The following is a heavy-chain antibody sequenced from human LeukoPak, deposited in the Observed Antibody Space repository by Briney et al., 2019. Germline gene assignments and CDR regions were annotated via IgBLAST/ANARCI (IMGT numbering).Heavy chain of an antibody. J-gene: IGHJ4*02. Sequence: GGSLRLSCAASGFTFSSYAMSWVRQAPGKGLELVSAISGSGGSTYYADSVKGRFTISRDNAKNTLYLQMNSLRAEDTAVYYCASIPPDSATADYWGQGTLVTVSS. V-gene: IGHV3-23*01. D-gene: IGHD1-26*01. CDR1: GFTFSSYA. CDR3: ASIPPDSATADY. CDR2: ISGSGGST.